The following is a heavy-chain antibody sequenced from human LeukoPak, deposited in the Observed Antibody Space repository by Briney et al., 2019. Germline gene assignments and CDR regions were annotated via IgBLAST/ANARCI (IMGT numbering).Heavy chain of an antibody. CDR3: ATLDGGVEATMEDY. CDR2: ISSSSSYI. D-gene: IGHD1-26*01. J-gene: IGHJ4*02. V-gene: IGHV3-21*01. Sequence: GGSLRLSCVASGFTFSSYSMNWVRQAPGKGLEWVSSISSSSSYIYYADSVKGRFTISRDNAKNSLYLQMNSLRAEDTAVYYCATLDGGVEATMEDYWGQGTLVTVSS. CDR1: GFTFSSYS.